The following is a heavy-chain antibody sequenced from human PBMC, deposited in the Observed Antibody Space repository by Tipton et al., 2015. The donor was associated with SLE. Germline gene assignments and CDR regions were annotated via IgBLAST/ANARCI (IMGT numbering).Heavy chain of an antibody. V-gene: IGHV4-61*02. CDR1: GGSISSSSYY. CDR2: IYTSGST. CDR3: ARDGDGCNGGGLDY. J-gene: IGHJ4*02. D-gene: IGHD5-24*01. Sequence: TLSLTCTVSGGSISSSSYYWSWIRQPAGRGLEWIGRIYTSGSTNYNPSLKSRVTISVDTSKNQFSLKLSSVTAADTAVYYCARDGDGCNGGGLDYWGQGTLVTVSS.